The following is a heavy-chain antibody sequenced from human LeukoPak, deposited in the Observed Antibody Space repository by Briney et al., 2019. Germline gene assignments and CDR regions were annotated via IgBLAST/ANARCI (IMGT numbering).Heavy chain of an antibody. CDR3: ARGFQYDSSGYYYYYYYYYMDV. CDR2: MNPNSGNT. Sequence: ASVKVSCKASGYTFTGYYMHWVRQAPGQGLEWMGWMNPNSGNTGYAQKFQGRVTMTRNTSISTAYMELSSLRSEDTAVYYCARGFQYDSSGYYYYYYYYYMDVWGKGTTVTISS. J-gene: IGHJ6*03. V-gene: IGHV1-8*02. D-gene: IGHD3-22*01. CDR1: GYTFTGYY.